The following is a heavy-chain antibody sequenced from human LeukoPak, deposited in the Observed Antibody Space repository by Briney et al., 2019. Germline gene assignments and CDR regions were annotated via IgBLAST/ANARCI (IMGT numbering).Heavy chain of an antibody. J-gene: IGHJ6*03. CDR3: ATQRDCSSTSCYNFFMDYYYVDV. D-gene: IGHD2-2*02. V-gene: IGHV3-66*02. CDR1: GFTVISNY. Sequence: GGSLRLSCAASGFTVISNYMSWVRQAPGKGLEWVSVIYSGGSTYYADSVKGRFTISRDNSKNTLYLQMNSLRAEDTAVYYCATQRDCSSTSCYNFFMDYYYVDVWGKGTTVTVSS. CDR2: IYSGGST.